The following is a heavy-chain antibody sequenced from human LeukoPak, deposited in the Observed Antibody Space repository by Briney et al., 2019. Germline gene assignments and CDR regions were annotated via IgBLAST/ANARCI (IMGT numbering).Heavy chain of an antibody. J-gene: IGHJ4*02. D-gene: IGHD2/OR15-2a*01. CDR2: INPREGNT. CDR3: ARELSGGYFDY. Sequence: ASVKVSCKASGYIFTSYYMHWVRQAPGQGLEWMGIINPREGNTNYAQKFQGRVTMTRDTSTSTVYMELSGLRSEDTAVYYCARELSGGYFDYWGQGILVTVSS. CDR1: GYIFTSYY. V-gene: IGHV1-46*01.